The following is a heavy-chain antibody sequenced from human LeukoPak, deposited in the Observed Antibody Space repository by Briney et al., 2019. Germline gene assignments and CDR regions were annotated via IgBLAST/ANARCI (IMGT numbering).Heavy chain of an antibody. CDR2: IKQDGSEK. CDR1: GFTFSSYW. D-gene: IGHD4-11*01. CDR3: ARGYGNYANWFDP. V-gene: IGHV3-7*01. Sequence: GSLRLSCAASGFTFSSYWMIWVRQAPGKGPEWVANIKQDGSEKYCVDSVKGRFTISRDNAKNSLYLQMNSLRAEDTAVYYCARGYGNYANWFDPWGQGTLVTVSS. J-gene: IGHJ5*02.